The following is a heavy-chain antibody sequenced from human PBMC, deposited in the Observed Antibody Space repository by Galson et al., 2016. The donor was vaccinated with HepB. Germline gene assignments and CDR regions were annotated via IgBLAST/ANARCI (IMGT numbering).Heavy chain of an antibody. CDR1: GFTFSSYW. Sequence: SLRLSCAASGFTFSSYWMTWVRQVPGKGLEWVANIKEDGSEEYYVDSVKGRFTISRDNAKNSLYPQMNGLRVEDTAVYFCAKDHDRGWSYDYWGQGILVTVSS. V-gene: IGHV3-7*01. CDR3: AKDHDRGWSYDY. CDR2: IKEDGSEE. J-gene: IGHJ4*02. D-gene: IGHD2-15*01.